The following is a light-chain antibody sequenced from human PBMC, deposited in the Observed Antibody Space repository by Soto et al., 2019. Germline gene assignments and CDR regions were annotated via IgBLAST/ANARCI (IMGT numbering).Light chain of an antibody. V-gene: IGKV3-20*01. CDR2: GAS. CDR1: QSVSSSY. CDR3: QQYDSSPYT. Sequence: EIELTQSPGTLSLSPGERATLSCRASQSVSSSYLAWYQQKPGQAPRLLIYGASSRATGIPDRLSGSGSGTDFNLTISRLEPEDFAVYYCQQYDSSPYTFGQGTKLEIK. J-gene: IGKJ2*01.